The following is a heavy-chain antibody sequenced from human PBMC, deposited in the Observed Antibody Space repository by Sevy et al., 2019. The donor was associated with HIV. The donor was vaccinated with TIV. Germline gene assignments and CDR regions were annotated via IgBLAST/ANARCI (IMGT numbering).Heavy chain of an antibody. CDR1: GLTLTTTG. V-gene: IGHV3-23*01. J-gene: IGHJ4*02. CDR3: AGGDTTMITDLDY. D-gene: IGHD3-16*01. CDR2: VTSDGTT. Sequence: RGCLRLSCAASGLTLTTTGMSWVRQAPGKGLEWVAGVTSDGTTYYADSVRDRFTVSRDNSKNTLYLQLNSLRADDTAVFYSAGGDTTMITDLDYWGQGTLVTVSS.